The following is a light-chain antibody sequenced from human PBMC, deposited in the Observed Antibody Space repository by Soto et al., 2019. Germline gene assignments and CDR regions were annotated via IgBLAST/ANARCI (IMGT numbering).Light chain of an antibody. CDR2: GAS. CDR1: QSVSSSY. Sequence: EIVLTQSPGTLSLSPGNRATLSCRASQSVSSSYLAWYQQKPGQAPRLLIYGASSRATGIPDRFGGGGSGRDFALSTSRLEHQDFEVYYCQQYGSSPPYTFGQGTKLVIK. J-gene: IGKJ2*01. CDR3: QQYGSSPPYT. V-gene: IGKV3-20*01.